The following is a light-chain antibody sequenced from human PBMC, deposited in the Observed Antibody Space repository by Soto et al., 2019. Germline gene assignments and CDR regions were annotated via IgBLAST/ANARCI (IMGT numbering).Light chain of an antibody. CDR1: TGAVTSGYY. CDR2: STT. V-gene: IGLV7-43*01. J-gene: IGLJ2*01. CDR3: LLFYGDGVV. Sequence: QAVVTQEPLLTVSPGGTVTLTCASSTGAVTSGYYPNWFQQKPGQPPRALIYSTTYKHSWTPARFSGSLLGGKAALTLSGVQPEDEADYYCLLFYGDGVVFGGGTKVTVL.